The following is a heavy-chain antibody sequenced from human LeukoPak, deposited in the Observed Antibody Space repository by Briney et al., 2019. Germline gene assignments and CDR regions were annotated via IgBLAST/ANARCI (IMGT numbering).Heavy chain of an antibody. Sequence: GGSLRLSCTSSGFSFSGYAMIWVRQAPGKGLELVSTISGNGASTFYADSVRGRFITSKDIPSNIVYLQMNSLRAEDTAVYYCAKGSRGYTNYYFDYWGQGTLVTVSS. V-gene: IGHV3-23*01. J-gene: IGHJ4*02. CDR3: AKGSRGYTNYYFDY. CDR2: ISGNGAST. D-gene: IGHD2-2*02. CDR1: GFSFSGYA.